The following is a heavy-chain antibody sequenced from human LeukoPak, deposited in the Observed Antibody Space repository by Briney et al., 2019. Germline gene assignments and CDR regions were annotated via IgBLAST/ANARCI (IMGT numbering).Heavy chain of an antibody. D-gene: IGHD3-10*01. V-gene: IGHV1-69*05. Sequence: SSVKVSCKASGGTFSSYAISWVRQAPGQGLDWMGRIIPIFGTANYAQKFQGRVTITTDKSTSTAYMELSSLRSEDTAVYYCARDIYSRAHFWFSGYYYYYMDVWVKGTTVTVSS. CDR3: ARDIYSRAHFWFSGYYYYYMDV. J-gene: IGHJ6*03. CDR2: IIPIFGTA. CDR1: GGTFSSYA.